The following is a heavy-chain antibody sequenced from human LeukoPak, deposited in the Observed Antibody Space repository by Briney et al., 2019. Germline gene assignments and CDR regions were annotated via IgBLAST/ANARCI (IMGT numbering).Heavy chain of an antibody. CDR1: GGTFSSYA. V-gene: IGHV1-69*04. CDR3: ARGPGIAAAGLDY. CDR2: IIPILGIA. D-gene: IGHD6-13*01. Sequence: SVKVSCKASGGTFSSYAISWVRQAPGQGLEWMGRIIPILGIANYAQKFQGRVTITADKSTSTAYMELSSLRSEDTAAYYCARGPGIAAAGLDYWGQGTLVTVSS. J-gene: IGHJ4*02.